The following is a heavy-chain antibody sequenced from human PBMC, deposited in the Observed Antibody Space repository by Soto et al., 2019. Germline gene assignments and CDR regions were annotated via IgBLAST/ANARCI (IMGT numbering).Heavy chain of an antibody. V-gene: IGHV1-69*13. Sequence: PVKVSCKASVGTFSSCAISWVRQAPGQGLEWMGGIIPIFGTANYAQKFQGRVTITADESTSTAYMELRRLRSDDTAVYYCARTFVVGYRYDILTGYFGWWFDPWGQGTLVTVSS. CDR3: ARTFVVGYRYDILTGYFGWWFDP. CDR1: VGTFSSCA. J-gene: IGHJ5*02. CDR2: IIPIFGTA. D-gene: IGHD3-9*01.